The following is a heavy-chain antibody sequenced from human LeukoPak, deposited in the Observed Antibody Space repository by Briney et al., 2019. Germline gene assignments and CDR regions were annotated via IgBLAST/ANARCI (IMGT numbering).Heavy chain of an antibody. Sequence: GGSLRLSCAASGFSFSSYGVSWVRQAPGKGLEWVSFISGSGYSIYYADSVKGRFTISRDNSKNTVYLQMNSLRAEDTAVYYCAKGSTSWPTPLDYWGQGTLVTVSS. CDR3: AKGSTSWPTPLDY. V-gene: IGHV3-23*01. J-gene: IGHJ4*02. D-gene: IGHD2-2*01. CDR2: ISGSGYSI. CDR1: GFSFSSYG.